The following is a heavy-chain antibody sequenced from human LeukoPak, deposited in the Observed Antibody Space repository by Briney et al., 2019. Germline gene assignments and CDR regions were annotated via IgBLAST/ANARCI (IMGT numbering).Heavy chain of an antibody. D-gene: IGHD3-22*01. V-gene: IGHV1-2*02. CDR3: AASITMIVVVTLDY. J-gene: IGHJ4*02. Sequence: APVKVSCKASGYTFTGYYMHWVRQAPGQGLEWMGWINPNSGGTNYAQKFQGRVTMTRDTSISTAYMELSRLRSDDTAVYYCAASITMIVVVTLDYWGQGTLVTVSS. CDR2: INPNSGGT. CDR1: GYTFTGYY.